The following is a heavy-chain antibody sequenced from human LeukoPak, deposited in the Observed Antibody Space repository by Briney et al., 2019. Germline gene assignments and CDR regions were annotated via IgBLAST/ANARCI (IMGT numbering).Heavy chain of an antibody. Sequence: GGSLRLSCVASVFTFSSYSMNTVRQAPGKGLEWVSSISSSSSYIYYADSVKGRFTISRDNAKNSLYLQMNSLRAEDTAVYYCAREVTWSRAFDYWGQGTLVTVSS. V-gene: IGHV3-21*01. CDR1: VFTFSSYS. J-gene: IGHJ4*02. CDR3: AREVTWSRAFDY. CDR2: ISSSSSYI. D-gene: IGHD2-21*02.